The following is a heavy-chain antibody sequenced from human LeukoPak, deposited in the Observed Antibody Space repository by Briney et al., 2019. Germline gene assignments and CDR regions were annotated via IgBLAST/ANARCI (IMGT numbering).Heavy chain of an antibody. CDR2: ISSSSSYI. J-gene: IGHJ4*02. CDR1: GFTFSSYS. V-gene: IGHV3-21*01. CDR3: ARDAKAAGIFDY. D-gene: IGHD6-13*01. Sequence: GGSLRHSCAASGFTFSSYSMNWVRQAPGKGLEWVSSISSSSSYIYYADSVKGRFTISRDNAKNSLYLQMNSLRAEDTAVYYCARDAKAAGIFDYWGQGTLVTVSS.